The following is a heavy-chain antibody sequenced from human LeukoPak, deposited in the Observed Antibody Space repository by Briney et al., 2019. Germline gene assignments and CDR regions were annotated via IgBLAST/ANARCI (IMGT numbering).Heavy chain of an antibody. D-gene: IGHD3-3*01. J-gene: IGHJ5*02. Sequence: SETLSLTCAVYGGSFSGYYWTWIRQPAGKGLEWIGRIYTSGSTNYNPSLKSRVTISIDTSKNQFSLKLSSVTAADTAVYYCARDTHDYDFWSGYWTSTPLCNWFDPWGQGTLVTVSS. V-gene: IGHV4-4*07. CDR1: GGSFSGYY. CDR2: IYTSGST. CDR3: ARDTHDYDFWSGYWTSTPLCNWFDP.